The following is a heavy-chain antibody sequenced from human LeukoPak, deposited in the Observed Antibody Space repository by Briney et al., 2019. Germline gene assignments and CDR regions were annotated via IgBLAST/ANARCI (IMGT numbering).Heavy chain of an antibody. CDR3: ARDSSTHYDFWSGYPYYYYYGMDV. V-gene: IGHV1-3*01. CDR2: INAGNGNT. CDR1: GYTFTSYA. D-gene: IGHD3-3*01. J-gene: IGHJ6*02. Sequence: ASVKVSCKAPGYTFTSYAMHWVRQAPGQRLEWMGWINAGNGNTKYSQKFQGRVTITRDTSASTAYMELSSLRSEDTAVYYCARDSSTHYDFWSGYPYYYYYGMDVWGQGTTVTVSS.